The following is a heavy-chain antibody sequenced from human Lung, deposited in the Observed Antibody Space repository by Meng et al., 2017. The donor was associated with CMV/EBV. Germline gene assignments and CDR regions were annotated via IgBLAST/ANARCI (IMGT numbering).Heavy chain of an antibody. D-gene: IGHD2-2*01. CDR2: IYHSGST. CDR1: GFTFTSYP. V-gene: IGHV4-34*01. CDR3: ARGTFPLIVVVPAANGAFDY. J-gene: IGHJ4*02. Sequence: ESLKISCAASGFTFTSYPMSWVRQPPGKGLEWIGEIYHSGSTNYNASLKSRVTISVDTSKNQFSLKLSSVTDADTAVYYCARGTFPLIVVVPAANGAFDYWGQGTLVTVSS.